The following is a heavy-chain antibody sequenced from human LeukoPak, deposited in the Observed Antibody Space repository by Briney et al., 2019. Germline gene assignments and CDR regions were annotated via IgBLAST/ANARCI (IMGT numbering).Heavy chain of an antibody. Sequence: ASVKVSCKASGYTFTASNIHWVRQAPGQGLEWMGWISPNNGATTYAQKFQGRVIMTRVTSLSTAYIELSRLESDDTAVYFCAREGSSGYWGQGTLVTVSS. CDR2: ISPNNGAT. V-gene: IGHV1-2*02. CDR1: GYTFTASN. CDR3: AREGSSGY. D-gene: IGHD1-26*01. J-gene: IGHJ4*02.